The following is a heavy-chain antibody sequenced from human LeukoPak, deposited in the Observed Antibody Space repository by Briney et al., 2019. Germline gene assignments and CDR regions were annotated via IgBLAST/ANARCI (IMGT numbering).Heavy chain of an antibody. CDR1: GFSISAYW. CDR3: ARGLVVVGSSFSYGMDV. D-gene: IGHD2-15*01. V-gene: IGHV3-7*01. CDR2: INQDGSDK. J-gene: IGHJ6*02. Sequence: GGSLRLSCAASGFSISAYWMSWVRQAPGKGLEWVANINQDGSDKYSVDSVKGRFTISRDNAKNSLYLEMNSLRADDTAVYYCARGLVVVGSSFSYGMDVWGQGTKVTVSS.